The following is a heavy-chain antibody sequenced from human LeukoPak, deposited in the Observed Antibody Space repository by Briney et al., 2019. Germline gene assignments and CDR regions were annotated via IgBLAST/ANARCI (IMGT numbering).Heavy chain of an antibody. J-gene: IGHJ4*02. CDR3: AKPYYDSLAGPFPFDY. V-gene: IGHV3-23*01. CDR1: GFTFSSYA. CDR2: ISGSGDNT. Sequence: GGSLRLSCAASGFTFSSYAMSWVRQAPGKGLEWVSGISGSGDNTYYADSVKGRFTISRDNSKNTLYVQVNSLGTEDTAAYYCAKPYYDSLAGPFPFDYWGQGTLVTVSS. D-gene: IGHD3-22*01.